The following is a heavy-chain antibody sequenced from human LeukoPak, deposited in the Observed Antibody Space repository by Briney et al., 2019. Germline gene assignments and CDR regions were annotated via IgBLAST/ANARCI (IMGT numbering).Heavy chain of an antibody. Sequence: GGSLRLSCSASGFTFSSYAMHWVRQAPGKGLEYVPAISSNGGSTYYADSVKGRFTISRDNSKNTLYLQMSSLRAEDTAVYYCVTSRMVAATLRFDYWGQGTLVTASS. CDR3: VTSRMVAATLRFDY. D-gene: IGHD2-15*01. CDR2: ISSNGGST. V-gene: IGHV3-64D*06. J-gene: IGHJ4*02. CDR1: GFTFSSYA.